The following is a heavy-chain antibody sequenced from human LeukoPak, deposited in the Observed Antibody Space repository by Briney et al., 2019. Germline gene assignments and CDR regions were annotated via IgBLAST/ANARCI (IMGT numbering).Heavy chain of an antibody. CDR1: GFTFSSYS. V-gene: IGHV3-21*01. J-gene: IGHJ4*02. CDR3: ARVWRSGDPFDY. Sequence: PGGSLRLSCAASGFTFSSYSMNWVRQAPGKGLEWVSSISSSSSYIYYADSVKGRFTISRDNAKNSLYPQMNSLRAEDTAVYYCARVWRSGDPFDYWGQGTLVTVSS. CDR2: ISSSSSYI. D-gene: IGHD2-21*01.